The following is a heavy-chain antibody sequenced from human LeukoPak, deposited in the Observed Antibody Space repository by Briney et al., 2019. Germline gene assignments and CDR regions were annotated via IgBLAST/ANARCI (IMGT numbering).Heavy chain of an antibody. J-gene: IGHJ4*02. V-gene: IGHV3-72*01. Sequence: PGGSLRLSCASSGFTFRDHYMDWVRQAPGKGLEWVGRIRNKANSYTTDYAASVKGRSTISRDDSKNSLYLQMNSPKTEDTAVYYCARRVFGGNCYYDYWGQGALVTVSS. CDR1: GFTFRDHY. CDR3: ARRVFGGNCYYDY. CDR2: IRNKANSYTT. D-gene: IGHD4-23*01.